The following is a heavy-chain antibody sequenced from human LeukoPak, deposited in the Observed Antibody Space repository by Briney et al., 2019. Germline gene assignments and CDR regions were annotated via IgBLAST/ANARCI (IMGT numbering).Heavy chain of an antibody. Sequence: PGGSLRLSCAASGFTFSDYYMSWIRQAPGKGLEWVSYISSGSGTKYYADSVQGRFTISRDNAKNSLYLQMNSLRAEDTAVYYCTRVLSGYRFDYWGQGTLVTVSS. D-gene: IGHD3-3*01. CDR1: GFTFSDYY. J-gene: IGHJ4*02. CDR2: ISSGSGTK. CDR3: TRVLSGYRFDY. V-gene: IGHV3-11*04.